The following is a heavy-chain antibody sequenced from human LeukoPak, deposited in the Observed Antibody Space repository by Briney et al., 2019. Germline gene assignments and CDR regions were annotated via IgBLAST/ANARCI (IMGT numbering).Heavy chain of an antibody. Sequence: GGSLRLSCAASGFTFSSYWMSWVRQAPGKGLEWVANIKQDGSEKYYVDSVKGRFTISRDNAKNSLYLQMDSLRAEDTALYYCAKGLSMVRGLDYWGQGTLVTVSS. CDR3: AKGLSMVRGLDY. CDR2: IKQDGSEK. J-gene: IGHJ4*02. D-gene: IGHD3-10*01. CDR1: GFTFSSYW. V-gene: IGHV3-7*03.